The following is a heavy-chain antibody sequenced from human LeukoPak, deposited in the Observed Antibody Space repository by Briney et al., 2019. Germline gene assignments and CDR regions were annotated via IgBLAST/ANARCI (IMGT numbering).Heavy chain of an antibody. Sequence: GGSLRLSCAASGFTFSSYGMPWVRQAPGKGLEWVAVISYDGSIKYYADSVKGRFTISRDNSKNTLYLQMNSLRAEDTAVYYCAKDLTVTTGSYWGQGTLVTVSS. J-gene: IGHJ4*02. CDR1: GFTFSSYG. CDR3: AKDLTVTTGSY. CDR2: ISYDGSIK. D-gene: IGHD4-17*01. V-gene: IGHV3-30*18.